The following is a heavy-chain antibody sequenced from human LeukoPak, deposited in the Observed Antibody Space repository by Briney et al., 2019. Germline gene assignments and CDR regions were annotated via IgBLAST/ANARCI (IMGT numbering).Heavy chain of an antibody. CDR2: ISDSGGST. V-gene: IGHV3-23*01. Sequence: GGSLRLSCAASGFTFSSYAMSWVRQAPGKGLEWVSVISDSGGSTYYADSVKGRLTLSRDNSKNTLYLQMNSLRAEDTAVYYCAKYDVGTGIVLGHLDYCGQGILVTVSS. D-gene: IGHD2-15*01. CDR3: AKYDVGTGIVLGHLDY. CDR1: GFTFSSYA. J-gene: IGHJ4*02.